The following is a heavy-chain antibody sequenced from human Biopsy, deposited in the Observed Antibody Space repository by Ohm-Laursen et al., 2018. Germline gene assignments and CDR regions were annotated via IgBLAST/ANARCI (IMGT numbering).Heavy chain of an antibody. CDR3: STGGGDFYYNGMDV. D-gene: IGHD3-16*01. CDR2: IKSKFDGETT. CDR1: GFTFGDAW. J-gene: IGHJ6*02. V-gene: IGHV3-15*01. Sequence: SLRLSCAASGFTFGDAWLSWIRQAPGKGLEWVGRIKSKFDGETTDYAAPVKGRFIISRDDSKSTLFLQMNSLTVEDTGVYFCSTGGGDFYYNGMDVWGQGTTVTVSS.